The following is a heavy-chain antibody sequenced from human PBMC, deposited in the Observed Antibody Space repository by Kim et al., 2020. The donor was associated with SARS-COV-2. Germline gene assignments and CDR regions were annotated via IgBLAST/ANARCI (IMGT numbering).Heavy chain of an antibody. CDR3: ARLMSDSRKYWWFDP. CDR2: INHSGDT. Sequence: SETLSLTCVFSGGSFSDYYWTWIRQPPGKGLEWIGEINHSGDTNYNPSLRSRVTLTVDASKNQFSLTMDSVTAADTSVYYCARLMSDSRKYWWFDPWGQG. V-gene: IGHV4-34*01. J-gene: IGHJ5*02. CDR1: GGSFSDYY. D-gene: IGHD3-22*01.